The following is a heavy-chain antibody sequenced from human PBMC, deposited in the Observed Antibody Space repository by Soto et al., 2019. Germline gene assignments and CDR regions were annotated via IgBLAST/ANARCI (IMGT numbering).Heavy chain of an antibody. CDR3: ARRLCGGARPPSRHYFDY. CDR2: IYYTGST. D-gene: IGHD2-21*01. CDR1: GGSISSYY. Sequence: SETLSLTCTVSGGSISSYYWSWIRQPPGKGLEWIGYIYYTGSTNYNPSLKSRVTISVDTTKNQFSLKLSSVTAADTAVYYCARRLCGGARPPSRHYFDYLGQGTLITVSS. J-gene: IGHJ4*01. V-gene: IGHV4-59*01.